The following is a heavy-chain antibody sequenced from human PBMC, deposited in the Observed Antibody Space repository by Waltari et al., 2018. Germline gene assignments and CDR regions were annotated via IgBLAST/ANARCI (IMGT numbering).Heavy chain of an antibody. J-gene: IGHJ5*02. Sequence: QVQLQQWGAGLLKPSETLSLTCAVYGGSFSGYYWSWIRQPPGKGLEWIGEINHSGSTNYNPPLKSRVTISVDTSKNQFSLKLSSVTAADTAVYYCASRYSGYDSGWFDPWGQGTLVTVSS. D-gene: IGHD5-12*01. CDR3: ASRYSGYDSGWFDP. CDR1: GGSFSGYY. V-gene: IGHV4-34*01. CDR2: INHSGST.